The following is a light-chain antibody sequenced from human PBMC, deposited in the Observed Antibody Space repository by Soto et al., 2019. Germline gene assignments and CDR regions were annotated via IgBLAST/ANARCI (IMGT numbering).Light chain of an antibody. V-gene: IGKV3-20*01. CDR1: QSVSSSY. Sequence: EIVLTQSPGTLSLSPGERATLSCRASQSVSSSYLAWYQQKPGQAPRLLIYGASSRATGIPDRFSGSGSGTHFSLTISRLEPEDFAVYYCRQYDSSPITFGQGTRPEIK. CDR2: GAS. J-gene: IGKJ5*01. CDR3: RQYDSSPIT.